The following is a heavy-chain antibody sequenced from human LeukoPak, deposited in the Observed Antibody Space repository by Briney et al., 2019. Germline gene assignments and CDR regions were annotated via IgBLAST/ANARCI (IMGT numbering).Heavy chain of an antibody. CDR1: GGSISSYF. D-gene: IGHD6-19*01. CDR3: ARRVAVAGPIDY. V-gene: IGHV4-59*08. CDR2: IYYTGST. J-gene: IGHJ4*02. Sequence: PSETLSLTCSVSGGSISSYFWTWIRQPPGKGLEWIGYIYYTGSTNYNPSLKSRVTISVDTSKNQFSLKLSSVTAADTAVYYCARRVAVAGPIDYWGQGTLVTVSS.